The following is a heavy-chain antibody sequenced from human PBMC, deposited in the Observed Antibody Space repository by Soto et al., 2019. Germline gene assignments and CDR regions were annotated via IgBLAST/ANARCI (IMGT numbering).Heavy chain of an antibody. Sequence: SETLSLTCTVSGGSISSGAYYWSWIRQHPGKGLEWIGHIYYSGSTYYNPSLKSRVSISVDTSKKLFSLKLSSVTDADTAVSYRARTSRPDGYASRGYYHDYWGQGTLVT. CDR1: GGSISSGAYY. V-gene: IGHV4-31*03. CDR2: IYYSGST. D-gene: IGHD3-22*01. J-gene: IGHJ4*02. CDR3: ARTSRPDGYASRGYYHDY.